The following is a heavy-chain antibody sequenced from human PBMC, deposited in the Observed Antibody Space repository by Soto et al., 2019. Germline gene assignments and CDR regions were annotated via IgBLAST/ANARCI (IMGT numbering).Heavy chain of an antibody. Sequence: ASVKVSCKASGYSFTGYFLHWVRQAPGQGLEWMGWIKPISGDTDYAQKFQDRVTLTRDTSFDTAYMELSRLTSDDTAVYYCARGSSTAWVKAGNDYWGQGTLVTVSS. J-gene: IGHJ4*02. CDR2: IKPISGDT. CDR3: ARGSSTAWVKAGNDY. V-gene: IGHV1-2*02. CDR1: GYSFTGYF. D-gene: IGHD5-18*01.